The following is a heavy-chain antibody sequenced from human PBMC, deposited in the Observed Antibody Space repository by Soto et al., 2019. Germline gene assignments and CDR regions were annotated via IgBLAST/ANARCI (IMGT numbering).Heavy chain of an antibody. CDR1: AGTFSSYA. CDR2: IIPIFGTA. J-gene: IGHJ6*02. CDR3: ARDLGYFSSTSCYNYYCYGMDV. D-gene: IGHD2-2*02. V-gene: IGHV1-69*13. Sequence: GASVKVSCKASAGTFSSYAISWVRQAPGQGLEWMGGIIPIFGTANYAQKFQGRVTITADESTSTAYMELSSMRSEDTAVFYCARDLGYFSSTSCYNYYCYGMDVWGQGTTVTVSS.